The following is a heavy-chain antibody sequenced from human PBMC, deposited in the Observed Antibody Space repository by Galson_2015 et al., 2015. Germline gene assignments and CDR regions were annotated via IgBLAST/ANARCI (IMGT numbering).Heavy chain of an antibody. CDR1: GFTFSSYE. Sequence: SLRLSCAASGFTFSSYEMNWVRQAPGKGLEWVSYISSSGSTIYYADSVKGRFTISRDNAKNSLYLQMNSLRAEDTAVYHCARGPMGYDTPRGWFDPWGQGTLVTVSS. CDR2: ISSSGSTI. V-gene: IGHV3-48*03. J-gene: IGHJ5*02. CDR3: ARGPMGYDTPRGWFDP. D-gene: IGHD3-22*01.